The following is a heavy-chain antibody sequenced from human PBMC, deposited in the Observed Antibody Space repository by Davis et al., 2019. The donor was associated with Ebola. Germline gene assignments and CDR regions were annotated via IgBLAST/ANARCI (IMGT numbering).Heavy chain of an antibody. D-gene: IGHD3-3*02. CDR2: IYYSGST. CDR1: GGSISSYY. J-gene: IGHJ3*02. Sequence: PSETLSLTCTVSGGSISSYYWSWIRQPPGKGLEWIGYIYYSGSTNYNPSLKSRVTISVDTSKNQFSLKLSSVTAADTAVYYCAYGIASDAFDIWGQGTMVTVSS. CDR3: AYGIASDAFDI. V-gene: IGHV4-59*01.